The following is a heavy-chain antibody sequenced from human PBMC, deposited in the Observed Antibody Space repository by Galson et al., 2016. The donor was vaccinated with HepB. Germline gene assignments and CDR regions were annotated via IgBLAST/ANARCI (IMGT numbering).Heavy chain of an antibody. CDR1: GYTFTNYW. J-gene: IGHJ4*02. CDR2: IDPTDSDT. Sequence: QSGAEVKKPGESLKISCKGSGYTFTNYWISWVRQMPGKGLEWMGRIDPTDSDTNYNPSFEGHVTMSVDKSISTAYLQWSSLKASDTAMYYCLTRYYYESSGSFDYWGQGTLVSVSS. D-gene: IGHD3-22*01. CDR3: LTRYYYESSGSFDY. V-gene: IGHV5-10-1*01.